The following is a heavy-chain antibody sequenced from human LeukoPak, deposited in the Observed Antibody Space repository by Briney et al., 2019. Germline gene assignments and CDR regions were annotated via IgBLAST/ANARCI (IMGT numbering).Heavy chain of an antibody. CDR1: GSISSSSYY. CDR2: VYYSGST. Sequence: PSETLSLTCTDGSISSSSYYWGWIRQPPGKELEWIGSVYYSGSTNYNPSLKSRVTISVDTSKNQFSLKLSSVTAADTAVYYCARLLDDGGYYFDYWGQGTLVTVSS. CDR3: ARLLDDGGYYFDY. V-gene: IGHV4-39*07. J-gene: IGHJ4*02. D-gene: IGHD2-15*01.